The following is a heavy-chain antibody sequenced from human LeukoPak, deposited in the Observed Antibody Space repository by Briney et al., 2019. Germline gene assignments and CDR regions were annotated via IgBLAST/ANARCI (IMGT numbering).Heavy chain of an antibody. Sequence: ASVKVSCKTSGYTFTGYYMYWVRQAPGQGLEWMGIINPSGGSTSYAQKFQGRVTMTGDTSTSTVYMELSSLRSEDTAVYYCARDQAVEAGNAYFDYWGQGTLVTVSS. CDR1: GYTFTGYY. J-gene: IGHJ4*02. CDR2: INPSGGST. CDR3: ARDQAVEAGNAYFDY. V-gene: IGHV1-46*01. D-gene: IGHD6-19*01.